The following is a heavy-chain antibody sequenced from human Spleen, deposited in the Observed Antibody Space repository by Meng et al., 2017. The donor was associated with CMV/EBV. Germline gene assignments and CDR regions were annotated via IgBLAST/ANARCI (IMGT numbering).Heavy chain of an antibody. Sequence: ASVKVSCKASGYTFTSYGISWVRQAPGQGLEWMGWISAYNGNTNYAQKLQGRVTMTTDTSTGTANMELRSLRSDDPAVYYCARRFRGVMSYYYYGMDVWGQGTTVTVSS. D-gene: IGHD3-16*01. CDR1: GYTFTSYG. J-gene: IGHJ6*02. CDR3: ARRFRGVMSYYYYGMDV. V-gene: IGHV1-18*01. CDR2: ISAYNGNT.